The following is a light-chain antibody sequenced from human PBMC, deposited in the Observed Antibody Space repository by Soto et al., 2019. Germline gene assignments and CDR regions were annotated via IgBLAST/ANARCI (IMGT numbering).Light chain of an antibody. CDR3: QQYKSYLWT. CDR1: QSINNW. CDR2: KAS. Sequence: DIQMTQSPSTLSGSVVDRVTITCRASQSINNWLAWYQQKPGKAPKLLIYKASSLESGVPSRFSGSGSGTEFTLTISSLQPDDFATYYCQQYKSYLWTFGQGTKVDIK. J-gene: IGKJ1*01. V-gene: IGKV1-5*03.